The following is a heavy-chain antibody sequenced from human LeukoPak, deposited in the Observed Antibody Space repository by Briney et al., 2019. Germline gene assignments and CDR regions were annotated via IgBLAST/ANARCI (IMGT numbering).Heavy chain of an antibody. V-gene: IGHV3-48*02. CDR1: GFTFSSYS. CDR3: TRGTNCDY. Sequence: GGSLRLSCAASGFTFSSYSMTWVRQAPGKGLEWISYISYSSSPIYYADSVKGRFTISRDNAKNSLFLQMNSLRDEDTAVYYYTRGTNCDYWGQGTLVTVSS. CDR2: ISYSSSPI. J-gene: IGHJ4*02. D-gene: IGHD1-14*01.